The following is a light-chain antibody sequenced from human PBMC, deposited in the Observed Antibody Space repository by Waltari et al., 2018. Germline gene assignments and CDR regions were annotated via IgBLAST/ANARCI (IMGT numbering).Light chain of an antibody. CDR2: AAS. Sequence: RASQTGHSSYLALYQQNPGPAPMPLSYAASSSATGIPDRFSGSESETDFTFNISRLAPEDSALDYCHQYGSSPPVTSGPGTKVDI. V-gene: IGKV3-20*01. J-gene: IGKJ3*01. CDR1: QTGHSSY. CDR3: HQYGSSPPVT.